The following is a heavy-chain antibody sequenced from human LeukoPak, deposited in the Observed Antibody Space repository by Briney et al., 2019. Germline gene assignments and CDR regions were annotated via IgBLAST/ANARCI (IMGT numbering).Heavy chain of an antibody. CDR2: TSYDGSNK. Sequence: GGSLRLSCAASGFTFSSYGMHWVRQAPGKGLEWVAVTSYDGSNKYYADSVKGRFTISRDNSKNTLYLQMNSLRAEDTAVYYCAKGGNDFWSGYYHTYFDYWGQGTLVTVSS. V-gene: IGHV3-30*18. CDR3: AKGGNDFWSGYYHTYFDY. D-gene: IGHD3-3*01. CDR1: GFTFSSYG. J-gene: IGHJ4*02.